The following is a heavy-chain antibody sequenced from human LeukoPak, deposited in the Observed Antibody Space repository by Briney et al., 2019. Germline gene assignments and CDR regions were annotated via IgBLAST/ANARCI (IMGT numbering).Heavy chain of an antibody. CDR3: AKAKYGDIDY. Sequence: GGSLRLSCAASGFTFSSYAMSWVRQAPGKGLEWVSVISGSGDSTYYADSVKGRFTISRDNSKNTLYLQMNSLRAEDTAVYYCAKAKYGDIDYWGQGTLVSVSS. CDR2: ISGSGDST. V-gene: IGHV3-23*01. J-gene: IGHJ4*02. D-gene: IGHD4-17*01. CDR1: GFTFSSYA.